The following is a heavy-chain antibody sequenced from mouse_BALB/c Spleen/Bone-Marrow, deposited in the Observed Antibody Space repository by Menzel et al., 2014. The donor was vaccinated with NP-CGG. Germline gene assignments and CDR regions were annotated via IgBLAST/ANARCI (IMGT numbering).Heavy chain of an antibody. V-gene: IGHV4-1*02. Sequence: EVQGVESGGGLVQPGGSLKLSCAASGFDFSRYWMTWVRQAPGKGLEWIGEINPDSSTINYTPSLKDKFIISRDNAKNTLYLQMGKVRSEDTALYYCAKNYYYGYVAYWGQGTLVTVSA. CDR3: AKNYYYGYVAY. D-gene: IGHD1-2*01. J-gene: IGHJ3*01. CDR1: GFDFSRYW. CDR2: INPDSSTI.